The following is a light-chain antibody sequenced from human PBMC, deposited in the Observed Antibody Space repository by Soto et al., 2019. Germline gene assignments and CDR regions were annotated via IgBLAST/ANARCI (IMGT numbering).Light chain of an antibody. V-gene: IGKV3-20*01. CDR2: GAS. Sequence: EIVLTQSPGTLSLSPGERATLSCTASQSVSSSYLAWYQQKPGQAPRLLIYGASTRATGIPDRFSGSGSGTDFTLTISRLEPEDFAGEYCQQDGTSPPGFTFGPGTKVDVK. CDR1: QSVSSSY. J-gene: IGKJ3*01. CDR3: QQDGTSPPGFT.